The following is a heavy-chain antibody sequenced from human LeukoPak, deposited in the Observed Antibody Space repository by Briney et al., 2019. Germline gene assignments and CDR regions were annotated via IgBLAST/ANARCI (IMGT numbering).Heavy chain of an antibody. D-gene: IGHD2-2*01. V-gene: IGHV3-21*01. CDR1: GFTFSSYS. CDR2: ISSSSYI. Sequence: GGSLRLSCAASGFTFSSYSMNWVRQAPGKGLEWVSSISSSSYIYYADSVKGRFTISRDNAKNSLYLQMNSLRAEDTAVYYCARDYCSSTSCVPAFDYWGQGTLVTVSS. CDR3: ARDYCSSTSCVPAFDY. J-gene: IGHJ4*02.